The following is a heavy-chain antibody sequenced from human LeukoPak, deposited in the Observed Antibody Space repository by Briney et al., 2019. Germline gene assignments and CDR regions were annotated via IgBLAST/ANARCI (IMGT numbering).Heavy chain of an antibody. CDR3: ARSSPYYYDSSGYYYYFDY. CDR1: GYTFDDYG. Sequence: GGSLRLSCAASGYTFDDYGMSWVRQAPGRGLEWVSGINWNGGSTGYAVSLKGGHTISRDNAKNSLYLQIHSVSAEDTVLYYCARSSPYYYDSSGYYYYFDYWGQGTLVTVSS. D-gene: IGHD3-22*01. V-gene: IGHV3-20*04. CDR2: INWNGGST. J-gene: IGHJ4*02.